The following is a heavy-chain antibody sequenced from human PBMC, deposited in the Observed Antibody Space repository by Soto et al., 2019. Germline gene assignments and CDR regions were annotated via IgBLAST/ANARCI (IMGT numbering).Heavy chain of an antibody. Sequence: ASVKVSCKASGYTFTGYYMHWVRQAPGQGLEWMGWINPNSGGTNYAQKFQGWVTMTRDTSISTAYMELSRLRSDDTAVYYCARDGGSCSGGSCYFDCWGQGTLVTVYS. CDR1: GYTFTGYY. J-gene: IGHJ4*02. CDR2: INPNSGGT. V-gene: IGHV1-2*04. D-gene: IGHD2-15*01. CDR3: ARDGGSCSGGSCYFDC.